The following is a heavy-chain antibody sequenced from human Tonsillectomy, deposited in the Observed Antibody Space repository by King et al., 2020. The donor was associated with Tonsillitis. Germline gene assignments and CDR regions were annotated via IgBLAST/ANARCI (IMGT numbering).Heavy chain of an antibody. D-gene: IGHD2-21*01. V-gene: IGHV5-10-1*03. J-gene: IGHJ6*03. CDR2: IDPSDSYT. CDR3: ARLLAVIQINYYYYYYIAF. CDR1: GYRFTSYW. Sequence: VQLVESGAEVKKPGESLRISCKGSGYRFTSYWISWVRQMPGKGLEWMGRIDPSDSYTNYSTSFQGHVTISADKSISTAYLQWSSQKASDTAMYFCARLLAVIQINYYYYYYIAFWGKGTTVTLSS.